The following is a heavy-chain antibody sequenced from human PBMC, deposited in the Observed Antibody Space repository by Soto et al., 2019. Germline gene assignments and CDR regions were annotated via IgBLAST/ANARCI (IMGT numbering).Heavy chain of an antibody. D-gene: IGHD6-19*01. J-gene: IGHJ4*02. Sequence: ASVKVSCKASGVTFSSYGISYLRHAPGKGLKCMAGIIPIFDTANYTQKSQRRVTMTADESTSTAYMELSSLRSEDTAVYYCARSRLTPGSGWYYFDYWCQGTLVTVYS. CDR3: ARSRLTPGSGWYYFDY. CDR1: GVTFSSYG. V-gene: IGHV1-69*13. CDR2: IIPIFDTA.